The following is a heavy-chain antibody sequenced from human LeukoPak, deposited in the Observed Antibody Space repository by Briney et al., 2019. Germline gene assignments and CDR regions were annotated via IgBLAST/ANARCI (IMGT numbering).Heavy chain of an antibody. D-gene: IGHD3-3*02. J-gene: IGHJ4*02. CDR2: ISSSGATI. CDR1: GFTFSSYD. Sequence: GGSLRLSSAASGFTFSSYDMNWLRQAPGKGLEWVSYISSSGATIKYADSVKGRFTISRDNAKNSLYLQMNGLRAEDTAFYYCARPFVWVLATQGLDYWGQGTLVTVSS. CDR3: ARPFVWVLATQGLDY. V-gene: IGHV3-48*03.